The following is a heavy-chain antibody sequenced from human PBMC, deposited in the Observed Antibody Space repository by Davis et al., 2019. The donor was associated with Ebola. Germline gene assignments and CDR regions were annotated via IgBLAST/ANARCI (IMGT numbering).Heavy chain of an antibody. D-gene: IGHD3-3*01. CDR3: ASWRWAVYYFDY. CDR2: IYKSGST. Sequence: MPSETLSLTCTVSGGSVSRSSDFWSWIRQPPGRGLEWIGYIYKSGSTNYNPSLKSRATISLDTTKNQFSLQLTSVTAADTAVYYCASWRWAVYYFDYWGPGAPVTVSS. CDR1: GGSVSRSSDF. J-gene: IGHJ4*02. V-gene: IGHV4-61*01.